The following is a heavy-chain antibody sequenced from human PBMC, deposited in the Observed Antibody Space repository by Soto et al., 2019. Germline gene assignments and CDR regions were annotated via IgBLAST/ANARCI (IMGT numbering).Heavy chain of an antibody. CDR2: IDGSGGIT. Sequence: QLLQSGGGLVQPGGSLTLSCAASGFTFGTTDMSWVRQAPGEGLEWVSTIDGSGGITYYADSVKGRFTISRDNSRNTVYLQMKSLRGDDTGLYYCVKNSGWFNTWGQGALGSVSS. CDR3: VKNSGWFNT. J-gene: IGHJ5*02. CDR1: GFTFGTTD. D-gene: IGHD3-10*01. V-gene: IGHV3-23*01.